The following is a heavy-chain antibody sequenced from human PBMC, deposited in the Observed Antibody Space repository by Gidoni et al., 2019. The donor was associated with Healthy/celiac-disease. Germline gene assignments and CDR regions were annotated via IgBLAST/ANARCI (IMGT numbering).Heavy chain of an antibody. D-gene: IGHD3-10*01. CDR3: AREGGGFYGSGSFYGMDV. V-gene: IGHV1-2*04. Sequence: GGTNYAQKFQGWVTMTRDTSISTAYMELSSLRSDDTAVYYCAREGGGFYGSGSFYGMDVWGQGTTVTVSS. J-gene: IGHJ6*02. CDR2: GGT.